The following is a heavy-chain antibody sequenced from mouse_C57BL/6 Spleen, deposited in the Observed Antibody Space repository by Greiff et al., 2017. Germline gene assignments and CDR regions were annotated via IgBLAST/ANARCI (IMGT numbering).Heavy chain of an antibody. CDR3: ARGGPYGSSYVERFDY. J-gene: IGHJ2*01. Sequence: QVHVKQSGAELVRPGTSVKMSCKASGYTFTNYWIGWAKQRPGHGLEWIGDIYPGGGYTNYNEKFKGKATLTADKSSRTAYMQFSSLTSEDSAIYYCARGGPYGSSYVERFDYWGQGTTLTVSS. CDR1: GYTFTNYW. CDR2: IYPGGGYT. D-gene: IGHD1-1*01. V-gene: IGHV1-63*01.